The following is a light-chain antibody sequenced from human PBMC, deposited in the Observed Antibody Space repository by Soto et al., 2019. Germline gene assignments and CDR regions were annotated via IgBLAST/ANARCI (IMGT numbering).Light chain of an antibody. CDR2: GAS. Sequence: IVLTQSPGTLSLSAWEMATLSCMASQSVSSNYLAWYQQKPGQAPRLLIYGASSRATGIPERFSGSGSGKDFTLTISRLEPEDFAVYYCQQYGSSPMTFGQGTRLEIK. V-gene: IGKV3-20*01. CDR1: QSVSSNY. CDR3: QQYGSSPMT. J-gene: IGKJ5*01.